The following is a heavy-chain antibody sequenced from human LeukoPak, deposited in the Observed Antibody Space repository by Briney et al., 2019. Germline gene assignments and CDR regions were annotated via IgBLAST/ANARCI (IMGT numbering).Heavy chain of an antibody. CDR2: IYYSGST. D-gene: IGHD3-9*01. V-gene: IGHV4-61*01. CDR3: ARVGYYGILTGYFYYFDY. Sequence: SETLSLTCTVSGGSFSSGSYYWSWIRQPPGKGLEWIGYIYYSGSTNYNPSLKSRVTISVDTSKNQFSLKLSSVTAADTAVYYCARVGYYGILTGYFYYFDYWGQGTLVTVSS. J-gene: IGHJ4*02. CDR1: GGSFSSGSYY.